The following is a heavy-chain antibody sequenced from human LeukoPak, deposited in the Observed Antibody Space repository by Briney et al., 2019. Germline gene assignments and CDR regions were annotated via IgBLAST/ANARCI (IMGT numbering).Heavy chain of an antibody. Sequence: GGSLRLSCAASGFTFSTFAMSWVRQAPGKGLEWVSGIIENGYDKYYADSVKGRFTISRDNSKNTLYLQMNSLRADDTAVYYCARVVDGYNYGAFDIWGQGTVVTVSS. CDR2: IIENGYDK. J-gene: IGHJ3*02. CDR3: ARVVDGYNYGAFDI. V-gene: IGHV3-23*01. CDR1: GFTFSTFA. D-gene: IGHD5-24*01.